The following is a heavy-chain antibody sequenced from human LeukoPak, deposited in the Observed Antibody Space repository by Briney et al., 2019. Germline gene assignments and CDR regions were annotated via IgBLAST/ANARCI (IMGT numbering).Heavy chain of an antibody. CDR2: IYTSGST. D-gene: IGHD3-22*01. J-gene: IGHJ4*02. V-gene: IGHV4-61*02. CDR1: GGSISSGSYY. CDR3: ARVSIGGYYDSSGYYYFDY. Sequence: SETLSLTCTVSGGSISSGSYYWRWIRQPAGKGLEWIGRIYTSGSTNYNPSLKSRVTISVDTSKNQFSLKLSSVTAADTAVYYCARVSIGGYYDSSGYYYFDYWGQGTLVTVSS.